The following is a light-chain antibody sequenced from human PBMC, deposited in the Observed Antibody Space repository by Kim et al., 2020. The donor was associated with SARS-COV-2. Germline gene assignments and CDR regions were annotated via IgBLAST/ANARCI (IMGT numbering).Light chain of an antibody. CDR1: QGISNS. V-gene: IGKV1-27*01. Sequence: AAVGDRFTITCRASQGISNSLAWYRQKPGKVPRLLIYGASTLRSGVPSRFRGSGSGTDFTLTISSLQPEDAATYYCQKYNSAPWTFGQGTKVDIK. CDR3: QKYNSAPWT. CDR2: GAS. J-gene: IGKJ1*01.